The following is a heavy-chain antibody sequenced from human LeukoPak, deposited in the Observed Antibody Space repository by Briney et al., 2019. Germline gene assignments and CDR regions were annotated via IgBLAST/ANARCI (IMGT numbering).Heavy chain of an antibody. CDR3: ARRVTPPGYFDY. J-gene: IGHJ4*02. CDR2: IYYSGST. Sequence: SETLSLTRTVSGGSISSSSYYWGWIRQPPGKGLEWIGSIYYSGSTYYNPSLKSRVTISVDTSKNQFSLKLSSVTAADTAVYYCARRVTPPGYFDYWGQGTLVTVSS. D-gene: IGHD4-23*01. V-gene: IGHV4-39*01. CDR1: GGSISSSSYY.